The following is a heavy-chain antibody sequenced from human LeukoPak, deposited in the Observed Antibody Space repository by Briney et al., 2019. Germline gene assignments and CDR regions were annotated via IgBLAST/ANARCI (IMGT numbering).Heavy chain of an antibody. D-gene: IGHD4/OR15-4a*01. CDR1: GYTFTGYY. Sequence: ASVKVSCKASGYTFTGYYMFWVRPAPGQGLEWMGWINPNTGATKYAQNFQGRVTLTRDTSIRTTFMELSSLRSDDTAFYYCARDERFCNGDNHYPDLGYWGQGTLVTVSS. J-gene: IGHJ4*02. CDR2: INPNTGAT. CDR3: ARDERFCNGDNHYPDLGY. V-gene: IGHV1-2*02.